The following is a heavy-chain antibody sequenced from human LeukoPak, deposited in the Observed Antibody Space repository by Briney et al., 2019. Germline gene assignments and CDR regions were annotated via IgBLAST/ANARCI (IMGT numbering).Heavy chain of an antibody. CDR1: GFTFSSYG. Sequence: PGRSLRLSCAASGFTFSSYGMHWVRQAPGKGLEWVAVISYDGSNKYYADSVKGRFTISRDNSKNTLYLQMNSLRAEDTAVYYCVRPSWTSGSYFDYWGQGALVIVSS. D-gene: IGHD3-10*01. CDR2: ISYDGSNK. CDR3: VRPSWTSGSYFDY. V-gene: IGHV3-30*03. J-gene: IGHJ4*02.